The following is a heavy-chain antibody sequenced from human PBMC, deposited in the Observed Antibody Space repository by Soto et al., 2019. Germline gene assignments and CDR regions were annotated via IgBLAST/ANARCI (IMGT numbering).Heavy chain of an antibody. CDR1: GYSFTSYR. CDR2: IYPGDSDT. Sequence: PGESLKISCKGSGYSFTSYRIGWVRQMPGKGLEWMGIIYPGDSDTRYSPSFQGQVTISADKSISTAYLQWSSLKASDTAMYYCATSTRGNYGSYGYYYYYGMDVWGQGTTVTVSS. J-gene: IGHJ6*02. V-gene: IGHV5-51*01. CDR3: ATSTRGNYGSYGYYYYYGMDV. D-gene: IGHD2-15*01.